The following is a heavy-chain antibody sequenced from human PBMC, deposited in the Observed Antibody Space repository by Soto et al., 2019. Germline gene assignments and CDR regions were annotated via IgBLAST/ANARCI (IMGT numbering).Heavy chain of an antibody. CDR1: GGSFSGYY. Sequence: SETLSLTCAVYGGSFSGYYWSWIRQPPGKGLEWIGEINHSGSTNYNPSLKSRVTISVDTSKNQFSLKLSSVTAADTAVYYCARASRGTMVITFRDYYYYGMDVWGQGTTVTVSS. CDR2: INHSGST. J-gene: IGHJ6*02. V-gene: IGHV4-34*01. D-gene: IGHD3-10*01. CDR3: ARASRGTMVITFRDYYYYGMDV.